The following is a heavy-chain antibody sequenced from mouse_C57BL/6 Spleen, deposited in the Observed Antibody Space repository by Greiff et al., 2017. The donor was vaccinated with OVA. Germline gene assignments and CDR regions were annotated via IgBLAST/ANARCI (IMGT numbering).Heavy chain of an antibody. Sequence: VQLQQSGPELVKPGASVKISCKASGYTFTDYYMNWVKQSHGKSLEWIGDINPNNGGTSYNQKFKGKATLTVDKSSSTAYMELRSLTSEDSAVYYCARGSYGSSYNFDYWGQGTTLTVSS. CDR3: ARGSYGSSYNFDY. D-gene: IGHD1-1*01. CDR2: INPNNGGT. CDR1: GYTFTDYY. J-gene: IGHJ2*01. V-gene: IGHV1-26*01.